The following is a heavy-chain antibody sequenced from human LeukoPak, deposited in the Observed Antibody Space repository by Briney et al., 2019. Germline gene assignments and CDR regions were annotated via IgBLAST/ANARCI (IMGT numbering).Heavy chain of an antibody. CDR3: ARYGDYLDY. V-gene: IGHV4-38-2*02. Sequence: SETLSLTCTVSGYSISSGFYWGWIRQPPGKGLEWIGSIFQSGSTYYNPSLKSRVTISVDTSKNNFSLNLSSVTAADTAIYYCARYGDYLDYWGQGTLVTVSS. J-gene: IGHJ4*02. CDR2: IFQSGST. CDR1: GYSISSGFY. D-gene: IGHD4-17*01.